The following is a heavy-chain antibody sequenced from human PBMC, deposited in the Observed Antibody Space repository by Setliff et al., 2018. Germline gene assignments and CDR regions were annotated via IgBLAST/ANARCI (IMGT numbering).Heavy chain of an antibody. CDR2: VTIYNGNT. CDR3: VRVESMVRGKNILRHFDY. Sequence: EASVKVSCKASGYTFNNYGVAWVRQAPGQGLDWMGWVTIYNGNTKYAQNLQGRLTLSTDRSTSTVYMELGSLTTDDTAIYYCVRVESMVRGKNILRHFDYWGQGTQVTVSS. V-gene: IGHV1-18*01. CDR1: GYTFNNYG. J-gene: IGHJ4*02. D-gene: IGHD3-10*01.